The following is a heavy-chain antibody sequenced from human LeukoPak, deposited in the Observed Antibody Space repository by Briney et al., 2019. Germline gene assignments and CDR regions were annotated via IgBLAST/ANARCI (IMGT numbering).Heavy chain of an antibody. D-gene: IGHD6-19*01. CDR3: ARDLYIAVAGTSGFDP. Sequence: PSETLSLTCTVSGGSISSYYWSWIRQPPGKGLEWIGYIYYNGATDYNPSLKSRVTISVDTSKNQFSLKLSSVTAADTAVYYCARDLYIAVAGTSGFDPWGQGTLVTVSS. J-gene: IGHJ5*02. CDR2: IYYNGAT. V-gene: IGHV4-59*12. CDR1: GGSISSYY.